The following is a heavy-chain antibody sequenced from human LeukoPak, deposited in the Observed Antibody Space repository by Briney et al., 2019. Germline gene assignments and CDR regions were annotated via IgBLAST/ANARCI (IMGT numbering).Heavy chain of an antibody. CDR3: ARGLKYYDFWSGYYCLRGAFDI. J-gene: IGHJ3*02. D-gene: IGHD3-3*01. CDR2: IYYRGST. V-gene: IGHV4-59*01. CDR1: GASISSYY. Sequence: SETLSLTCTVSGASISSYYWSWTRQPPRERLEWIGYIYYRGSTNYNPSLTSRVTISVDTSKNQFSLELSSVTAADTAVYYCARGLKYYDFWSGYYCLRGAFDIWGQGTMVTVSS.